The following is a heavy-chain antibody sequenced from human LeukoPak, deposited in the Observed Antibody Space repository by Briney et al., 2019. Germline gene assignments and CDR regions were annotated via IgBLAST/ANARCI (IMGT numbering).Heavy chain of an antibody. CDR2: INHSGST. CDR3: ARQPSLWFGELLGPFDY. Sequence: PGGSLRLSCAASGFTFSSYWMSWVRQAPGKGLEWIGEINHSGSTNYNPSLKSRVTISVDTSKNQFSLKLSSVTAADTAVYYCARQPSLWFGELLGPFDYWGQGTLVTVSS. D-gene: IGHD3-10*01. CDR1: GFTFSSYW. V-gene: IGHV4-34*01. J-gene: IGHJ4*02.